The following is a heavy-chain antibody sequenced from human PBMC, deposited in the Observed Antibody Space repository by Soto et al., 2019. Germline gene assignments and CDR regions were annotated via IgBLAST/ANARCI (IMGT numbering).Heavy chain of an antibody. J-gene: IGHJ6*02. CDR1: GYTFTSYY. CDR2: INPSGGST. CDR3: ARGGFVVVGLYYYYGMDV. D-gene: IGHD2-21*01. V-gene: IGHV1-46*01. Sequence: VASVKVSCKASGYTFTSYYMHWVRQAPGQGXEWMGIINPSGGSTSYAQKFQGRVTMTRDTSTSTVYMELSGLRSEDTAVYYCARGGFVVVGLYYYYGMDVWGQGTTVTVSS.